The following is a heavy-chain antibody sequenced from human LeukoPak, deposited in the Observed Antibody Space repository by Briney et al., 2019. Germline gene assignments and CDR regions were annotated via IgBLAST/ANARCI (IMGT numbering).Heavy chain of an antibody. CDR3: ASSGSIVGALDY. J-gene: IGHJ4*02. Sequence: GGSLRLSCAASGFTFSSYSMNWVRQAPGKGLEWVSSISSSSSYIYYADSVKGRFTISRDNAKNSLYLQMNSLRAEDTAVYYCASSGSIVGALDYWGQGTLVTVSS. V-gene: IGHV3-21*01. CDR1: GFTFSSYS. CDR2: ISSSSSYI. D-gene: IGHD1-26*01.